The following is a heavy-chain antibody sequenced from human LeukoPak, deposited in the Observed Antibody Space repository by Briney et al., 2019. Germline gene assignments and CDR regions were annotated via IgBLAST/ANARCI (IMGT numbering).Heavy chain of an antibody. Sequence: ASVKVSCKASGYTFTSYDINWVRQAIGQGLEWMGWMNPNSGNTGYAQKFQGRVTMTRNTSISTAYMELSSLRSEDTAVYYCATIPDTAMVKGDYWGQGTLVTVSS. J-gene: IGHJ4*02. CDR3: ATIPDTAMVKGDY. V-gene: IGHV1-8*01. CDR1: GYTFTSYD. D-gene: IGHD5-18*01. CDR2: MNPNSGNT.